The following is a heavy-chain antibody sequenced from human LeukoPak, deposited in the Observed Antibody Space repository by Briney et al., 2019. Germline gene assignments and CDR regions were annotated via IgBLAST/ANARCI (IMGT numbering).Heavy chain of an antibody. V-gene: IGHV1-8*01. CDR2: MNPNSGNT. J-gene: IGHJ6*03. D-gene: IGHD6-13*01. Sequence: ASVKVSCKASGYTFTSYDINWVRQATGQGLEWMGWMNPNSGNTGYAQKFQGRVTMTRNTSISTAYMELSSLRSEDTAVYYCARSSSSWYHLLYYYYYYMDVWGKGTTVTVSS. CDR1: GYTFTSYD. CDR3: ARSSSSWYHLLYYYYYYMDV.